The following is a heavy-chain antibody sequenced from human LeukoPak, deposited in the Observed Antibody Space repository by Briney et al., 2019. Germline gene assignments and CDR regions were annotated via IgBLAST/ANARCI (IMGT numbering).Heavy chain of an antibody. V-gene: IGHV3-23*01. D-gene: IGHD3-16*02. CDR1: GFTFSSYA. CDR2: ISGSGGST. CDR3: AKDQGLIMITFGGVIVEGSYFDY. J-gene: IGHJ4*02. Sequence: GGSLRLSCAASGFTFSSYAMSWVRQAPGKGLEWVSAISGSGGSTYYAGSVKGRFTISRDNSKNTLYLQMNSLRAEDTAVYYCAKDQGLIMITFGGVIVEGSYFDYWGQGTLVTVSS.